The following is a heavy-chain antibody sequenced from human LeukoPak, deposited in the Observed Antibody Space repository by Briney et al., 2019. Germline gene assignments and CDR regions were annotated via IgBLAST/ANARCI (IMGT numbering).Heavy chain of an antibody. CDR2: IIPHVGSP. D-gene: IGHD3/OR15-3a*01. CDR3: ARGGLVYDFLTGYYAPGLEYFHH. Sequence: ASVKVSCTTFGDTFSYHSISWVRQAPGQGLQWLGGIIPHVGSPRYTERLQDRITITADESTTTAYLELSSLRSDDTAVYYCARGGLVYDFLTGYYAPGLEYFHHWGQGSLVTVSS. J-gene: IGHJ1*01. CDR1: GDTFSYHS. V-gene: IGHV1-69*13.